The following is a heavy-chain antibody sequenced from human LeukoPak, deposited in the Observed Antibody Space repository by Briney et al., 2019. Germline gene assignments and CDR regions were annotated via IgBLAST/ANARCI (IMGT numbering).Heavy chain of an antibody. CDR1: GGSISSGGYY. J-gene: IGHJ4*02. D-gene: IGHD2-21*02. Sequence: SETLSLTCTVSGGSISSGGYYWSWIRQHPGKGLEWIGYIYYSGSTYYNPSLKSRVTISVDTSKNQFSLKLSSVTAADTAVYYCARGIPIVVVTAIPISALFDYWGQGTLITVSS. CDR3: ARGIPIVVVTAIPISALFDY. CDR2: IYYSGST. V-gene: IGHV4-31*03.